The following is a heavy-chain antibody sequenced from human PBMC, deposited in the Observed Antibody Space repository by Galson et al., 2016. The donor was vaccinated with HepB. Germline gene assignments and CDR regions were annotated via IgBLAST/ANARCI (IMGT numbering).Heavy chain of an antibody. Sequence: SLRLSCAASGFTFSSYAMSWVRQAPGKGLELVSSISGRGRSTYYAGSVKGRFTVARDDAKNSLYLQMNSLRVDDTAVYYCARLYGDVTLFDYWGQGTLVTVSS. CDR1: GFTFSSYA. CDR3: ARLYGDVTLFDY. V-gene: IGHV3-23*01. CDR2: ISGRGRST. D-gene: IGHD4-17*01. J-gene: IGHJ4*02.